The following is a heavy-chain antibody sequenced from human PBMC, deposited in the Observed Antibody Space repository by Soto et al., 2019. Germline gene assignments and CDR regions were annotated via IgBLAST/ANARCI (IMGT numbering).Heavy chain of an antibody. CDR2: ISYDGSNK. CDR3: AKDRTDRMGILDY. CDR1: GFTFSSYG. J-gene: IGHJ4*02. D-gene: IGHD3-16*01. V-gene: IGHV3-30*18. Sequence: QVQLVESGGGVVQPGRSLRLSCAASGFTFSSYGMHWVRQAPGKGLEWVAVISYDGSNKYYADSVKGRFTISRDNYKNTLYLQMNSLRAEDTAVYYCAKDRTDRMGILDYWGQGTLVTVSS.